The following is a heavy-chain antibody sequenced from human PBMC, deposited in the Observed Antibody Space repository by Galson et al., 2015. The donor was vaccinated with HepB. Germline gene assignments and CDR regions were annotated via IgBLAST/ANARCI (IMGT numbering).Heavy chain of an antibody. CDR2: IYYSGNP. CDR1: GGSISGYY. CDR3: ARVGAETTNWYFGL. J-gene: IGHJ2*01. D-gene: IGHD1-14*01. V-gene: IGHV4-59*01. Sequence: LSLTCAVSGGSISGYYWSWFRQPPGQGLEWIGYIYYSGNPQYNLSLKSRVTISVDTSHHPFSLKLSSVTAADTAVYYCARVGAETTNWYFGLWGRGTLVTVSS.